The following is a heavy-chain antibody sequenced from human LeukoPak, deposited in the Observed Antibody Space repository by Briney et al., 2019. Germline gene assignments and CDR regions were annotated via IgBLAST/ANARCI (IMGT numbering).Heavy chain of an antibody. CDR1: GGSISSYY. CDR3: ARDRGGQGRFDP. CDR2: INYYGGT. V-gene: IGHV4-59*01. J-gene: IGHJ5*02. Sequence: WETLSLTCTVSGGSISSYYWSWIRQPPGKGLEWIGYINYYGGTKYNASLKSRVIISLDTSKNQVSLKVTSVTAADTAVYYCARDRGGQGRFDPWGRGTLVSVSS. D-gene: IGHD3-10*01.